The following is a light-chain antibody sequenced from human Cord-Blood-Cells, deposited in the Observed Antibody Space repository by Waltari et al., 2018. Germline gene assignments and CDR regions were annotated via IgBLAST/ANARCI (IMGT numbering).Light chain of an antibody. CDR3: QQRT. J-gene: IGKJ2*01. CDR2: DAS. V-gene: IGKV3-11*01. Sequence: EIVLTQSPATLSLSPGERATLSCRASQSVSSYLAWYQQKPGQAPRLLIYDASNRATGIPARFSGSGSGTDFTLTISSLEPEDFAVYYCQQRTFCQGTKLEIK. CDR1: QSVSSY.